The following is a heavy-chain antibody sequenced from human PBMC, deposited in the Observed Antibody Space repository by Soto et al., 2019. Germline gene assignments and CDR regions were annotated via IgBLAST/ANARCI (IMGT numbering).Heavy chain of an antibody. D-gene: IGHD3-10*01. CDR3: ARDPYGSGSYYAGPHYYYYVDV. J-gene: IGHJ6*03. V-gene: IGHV3-33*01. Sequence: PGGSLRLSCAASGFTFSSYGMHWVRQAPGKGLEWVAVIWYDGSNKYYADSVKGRFTISRDNSKNTLYLQMNSLRAEDTAVYYCARDPYGSGSYYAGPHYYYYVDVWGKGTTVTVSS. CDR2: IWYDGSNK. CDR1: GFTFSSYG.